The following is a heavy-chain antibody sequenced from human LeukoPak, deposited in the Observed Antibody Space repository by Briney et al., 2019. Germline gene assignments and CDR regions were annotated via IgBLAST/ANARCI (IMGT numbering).Heavy chain of an antibody. D-gene: IGHD3-10*01. CDR2: IVPIFGTA. CDR1: GGTFSSYA. Sequence: SVKVSCKASGGTFSSYAISWVRQAPGQGLEWMGGIVPIFGTANYAQKFQGRVTITADESTSTAYMELSSLRSEDTAVYYCARERPMVRGVTRNNWFDPWGQGTLVTVSS. V-gene: IGHV1-69*13. CDR3: ARERPMVRGVTRNNWFDP. J-gene: IGHJ5*02.